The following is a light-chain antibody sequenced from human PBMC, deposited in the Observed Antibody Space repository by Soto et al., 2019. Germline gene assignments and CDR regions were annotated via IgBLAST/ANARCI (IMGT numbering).Light chain of an antibody. CDR2: GAS. CDR1: QSISSN. J-gene: IGKJ5*01. CDR3: QRYNAWPLT. V-gene: IGKV3-15*01. Sequence: EIVMTQSPATLSVSPGDRATLSCRAGQSISSNLAWYQQKPGQAPRLLIYGASTRATGIPARFSGSGSGTEFTLTISSLQSEDFAVYYCQRYNAWPLTFGQGTRLDIK.